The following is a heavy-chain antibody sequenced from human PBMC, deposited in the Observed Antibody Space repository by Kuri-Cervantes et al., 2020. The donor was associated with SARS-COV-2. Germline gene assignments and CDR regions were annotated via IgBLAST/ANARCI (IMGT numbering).Heavy chain of an antibody. CDR1: GGSISSYY. J-gene: IGHJ6*02. CDR2: IYYSRST. CDR3: AREGSGWYGEDYYYYGMDV. V-gene: IGHV4-59*01. D-gene: IGHD6-13*01. Sequence: ESLKISCTVSGGSISSYYWSWIRQPPGKGLEWSGYIYYSRSTNYNPSLKSRVTISVDTSKNQFSLKLSSVTAADTAVYYCAREGSGWYGEDYYYYGMDVWGQGTTVTVSS.